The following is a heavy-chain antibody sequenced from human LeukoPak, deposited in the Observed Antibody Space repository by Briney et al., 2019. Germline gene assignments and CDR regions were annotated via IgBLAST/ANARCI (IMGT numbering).Heavy chain of an antibody. J-gene: IGHJ6*02. V-gene: IGHV3-7*01. CDR1: GFTFSSYW. CDR2: IKQDGSEK. Sequence: GGSLRLTCAASGFTFSSYWMSWVRQAPGKGLEWVANIKQDGSEKYYVDSVKGRFTISRDNAKNSLYLQMNSLRAEDTAVYYCARDILIGSIRMDVWGQGTTVTVSS. CDR3: ARDILIGSIRMDV. D-gene: IGHD3-22*01.